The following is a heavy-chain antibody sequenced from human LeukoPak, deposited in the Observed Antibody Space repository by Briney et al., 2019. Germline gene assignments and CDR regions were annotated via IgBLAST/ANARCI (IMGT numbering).Heavy chain of an antibody. V-gene: IGHV4-59*01. CDR2: IYYSGST. J-gene: IGHJ6*02. CDR1: GGSISSYY. Sequence: TPSETLSLTRTVSGGSISSYYWSWVRQPPGKGLEWVGDIYYSGSTNYNPSLKSRVTISVDTSKNQFSLKLASVTAADTAVYYCARGDDILTEDPYGMDVWGQGTTVTVSS. D-gene: IGHD3-9*01. CDR3: ARGDDILTEDPYGMDV.